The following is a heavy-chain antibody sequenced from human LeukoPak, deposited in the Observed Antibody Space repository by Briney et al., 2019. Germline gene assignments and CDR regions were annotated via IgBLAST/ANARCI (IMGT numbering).Heavy chain of an antibody. CDR3: ARLAMIIGRDAFDL. J-gene: IGHJ3*01. Sequence: SDTLSLTCSVSGDSIDASYGICMREPPGKGLVCSGYMCYRGITNYNPSLKSRVTISIDTSKNDFSLSLSSVTAADTAVYYCARLAMIIGRDAFDLWGQGTLVTVS. CDR1: GDSIDASY. CDR2: MCYRGIT. V-gene: IGHV4-59*08. D-gene: IGHD3-22*01.